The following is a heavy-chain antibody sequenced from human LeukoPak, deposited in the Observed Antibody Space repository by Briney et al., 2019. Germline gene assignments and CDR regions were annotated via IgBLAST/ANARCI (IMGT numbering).Heavy chain of an antibody. CDR2: ISGSGGST. CDR3: ARDGWYSMDV. V-gene: IGHV3-23*01. Sequence: GGSLRLSCAASGFTFSNYAMSWVRQAPGKGLEWVSAISGSGGSTYYADSMKGRFTISRDNAKNSLYLQMNSLRDEDTAVYYCARDGWYSMDVWGQGTTVTVSS. CDR1: GFTFSNYA. J-gene: IGHJ6*02. D-gene: IGHD6-19*01.